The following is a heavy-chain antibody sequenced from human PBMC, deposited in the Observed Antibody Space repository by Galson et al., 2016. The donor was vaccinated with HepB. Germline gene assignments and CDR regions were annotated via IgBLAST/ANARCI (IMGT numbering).Heavy chain of an antibody. CDR3: ARIFRWGGSSGYPLAY. Sequence: SVKVSCKSSGYTFSTYYMHWVRQAPGQGLEWMGVINPSGGTTTYAQKFQGRVTMTRDTSTSTVYMELTSLRSEDTAVYYCARIFRWGGSSGYPLAYWGQGTLVTVSS. J-gene: IGHJ1*01. CDR1: GYTFSTYY. CDR2: INPSGGTT. D-gene: IGHD3-22*01. V-gene: IGHV1-46*01.